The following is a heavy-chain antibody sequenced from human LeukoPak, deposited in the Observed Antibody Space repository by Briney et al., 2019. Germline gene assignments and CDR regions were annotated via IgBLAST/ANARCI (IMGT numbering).Heavy chain of an antibody. CDR1: GGSISSYY. Sequence: SQTLSLTCTVSGGSISSYYWSWIRQPPGKGLEWIGYIYYSGSTNYNPSLKSRVTISVDTSKNQFSLKLSSVTAADTVVYYCARDSRVLDAFDIWGQGTMVTVSS. CDR3: ARDSRVLDAFDI. CDR2: IYYSGST. V-gene: IGHV4-59*01. J-gene: IGHJ3*02.